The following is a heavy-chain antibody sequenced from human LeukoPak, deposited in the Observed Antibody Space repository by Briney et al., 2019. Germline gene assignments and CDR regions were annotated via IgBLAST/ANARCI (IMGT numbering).Heavy chain of an antibody. D-gene: IGHD3-10*01. CDR1: GYTFTGYY. V-gene: IGHV1-2*02. CDR3: ARALYGSGSYHWFDP. Sequence: ASVKVSCKASGYTFTGYYMHWVRQAPGQGLEWMGWINPNSGGTNYAQKFQGRVTMTRDTSISTAYMELSRLRSDDTAVYYCARALYGSGSYHWFDPWGQGTLVTVSS. CDR2: INPNSGGT. J-gene: IGHJ5*02.